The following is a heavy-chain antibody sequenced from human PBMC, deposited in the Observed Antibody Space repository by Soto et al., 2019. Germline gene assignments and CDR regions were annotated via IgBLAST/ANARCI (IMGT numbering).Heavy chain of an antibody. CDR1: GFTLSSHG. J-gene: IGHJ4*02. CDR2: ISGSGTST. V-gene: IGHV3-48*02. Sequence: EVQLVESGGDLVRRGGSLRLPCVASGFTLSSHGLNWIRQSPGKGPEWLSNISGSGTSTYYADSVKGRFTISRDNAKNSLYLQMDSLRDEDTAVYYCASPAMPDKHEFDYWGQGTLVTVSS. CDR3: ASPAMPDKHEFDY. D-gene: IGHD2-2*01.